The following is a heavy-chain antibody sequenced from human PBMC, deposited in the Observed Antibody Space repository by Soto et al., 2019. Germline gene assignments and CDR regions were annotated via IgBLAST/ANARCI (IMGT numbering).Heavy chain of an antibody. CDR3: ARSITFSRFSDRLYYYMDV. Sequence: ASVKVSCKASGYTFTSYDINWVRQATGQGLEWMGWMNPNSGNTGYAQKFQGRVTMTRNTSISTAYMELSSLRSEDTAMYYCARSITFSRFSDRLYYYMDVWGKGTTVTVSS. CDR1: GYTFTSYD. J-gene: IGHJ6*03. V-gene: IGHV1-8*01. D-gene: IGHD3-3*01. CDR2: MNPNSGNT.